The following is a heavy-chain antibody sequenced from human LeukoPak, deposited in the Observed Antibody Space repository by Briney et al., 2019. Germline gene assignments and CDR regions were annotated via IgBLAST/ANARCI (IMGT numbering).Heavy chain of an antibody. D-gene: IGHD2-2*01. CDR3: VRDESCSTATCLSFFDY. V-gene: IGHV1-69*04. CDR2: IIPILDLA. Sequence: SVKVSCKASGGTFSSYTISWVRQAPGQGLEWMGRIIPILDLANYAQKFQGRVMITADRSTSTAYMELSSLRSEDTAVYYCVRDESCSTATCLSFFDYWGQGTLVTVSS. CDR1: GGTFSSYT. J-gene: IGHJ4*02.